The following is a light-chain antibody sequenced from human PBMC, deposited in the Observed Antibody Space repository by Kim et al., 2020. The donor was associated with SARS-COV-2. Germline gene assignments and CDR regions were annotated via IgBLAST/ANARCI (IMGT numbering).Light chain of an antibody. CDR1: ITNIGSRP. CDR3: VAWDDSLNGPV. CDR2: SNN. Sequence: QSVLTQPPSVSGTPGQSVTIPCSGGITNIGSRPVNWYQQFPGMAPKLLIYSNNQRSSGVPDRFSASTSGTSASLAISGLHSEDEADYYRVAWDDSLNGPVFGGGTQLTVL. V-gene: IGLV1-44*01. J-gene: IGLJ3*02.